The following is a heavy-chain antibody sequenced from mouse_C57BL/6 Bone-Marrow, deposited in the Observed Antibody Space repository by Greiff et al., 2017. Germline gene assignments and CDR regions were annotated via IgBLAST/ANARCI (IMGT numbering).Heavy chain of an antibody. J-gene: IGHJ3*01. Sequence: QVQLKQPGAELVMPGASVKLSCKASGYTFTSYWMHWVKQRPGQGLEWIGEIDPSDSYTNYNQKFKGKSTLTVDKSSSTAYMQLSSLTSEDSAVYYCARWGGNYMFAYWGQGTLVTVSA. CDR1: GYTFTSYW. D-gene: IGHD2-1*01. CDR3: ARWGGNYMFAY. V-gene: IGHV1-69*01. CDR2: IDPSDSYT.